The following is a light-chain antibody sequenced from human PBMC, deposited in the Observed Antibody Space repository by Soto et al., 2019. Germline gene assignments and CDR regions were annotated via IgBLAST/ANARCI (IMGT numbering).Light chain of an antibody. V-gene: IGLV3-1*01. Sequence: SYELTQSPSVSVSPGQTASITCSGDNLGDKYACWYQQKPGQSPVLVIYQDTKRPPGIPERFSGSNSGNTATLTISGTQAMDEADYYCQAWDSSTVVFGGGTQLTVL. CDR3: QAWDSSTVV. CDR2: QDT. J-gene: IGLJ2*01. CDR1: NLGDKY.